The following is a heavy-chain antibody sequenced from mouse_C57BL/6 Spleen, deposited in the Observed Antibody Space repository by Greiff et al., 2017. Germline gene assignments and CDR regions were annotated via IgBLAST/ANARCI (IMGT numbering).Heavy chain of an antibody. J-gene: IGHJ4*01. CDR3: ARRASYGNYEGYAMDY. Sequence: EVMLVESGGGLVKPGGSLKLSCAASGFTFSDYGMHWVRQAPEKGLEWVAYISSGSSTIYYADTVKGRFTISRDNAKNTLFLQMTSLRSEDTAMYYCARRASYGNYEGYAMDYWGQGTSVTVSS. D-gene: IGHD2-1*01. CDR1: GFTFSDYG. V-gene: IGHV5-17*01. CDR2: ISSGSSTI.